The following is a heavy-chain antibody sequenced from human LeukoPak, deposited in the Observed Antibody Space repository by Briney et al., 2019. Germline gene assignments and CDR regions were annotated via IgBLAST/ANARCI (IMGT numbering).Heavy chain of an antibody. D-gene: IGHD2-8*01. V-gene: IGHV1-3*01. J-gene: IGHJ4*02. CDR3: ARQPLGYCTNGVCYTAHFDY. Sequence: ASVKVSCKASGYTFTSYAMHWVRQAPGQRLEWMGWINAVNGNTKYSQKFQGRVTITRDTSASTAYMELSSLRSEDTAVYYCARQPLGYCTNGVCYTAHFDYWGQGTLVTVSS. CDR2: INAVNGNT. CDR1: GYTFTSYA.